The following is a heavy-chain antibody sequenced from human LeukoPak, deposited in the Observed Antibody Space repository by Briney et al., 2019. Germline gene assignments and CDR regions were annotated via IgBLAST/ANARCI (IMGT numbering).Heavy chain of an antibody. V-gene: IGHV4-39*07. D-gene: IGHD5-18*01. CDR3: ARVRGTAMVAFFDY. CDR1: GGSISSSSYY. CDR2: IYYSGST. J-gene: IGHJ4*02. Sequence: SETLSLTCTVSGGSISSSSYYWGWIRQPPGKGLEWIGSIYYSGSTYYNPSLKSRVTISVDTSKNQFSLKLSSVTAADTAVYYCARVRGTAMVAFFDYWGQGTLVTVSS.